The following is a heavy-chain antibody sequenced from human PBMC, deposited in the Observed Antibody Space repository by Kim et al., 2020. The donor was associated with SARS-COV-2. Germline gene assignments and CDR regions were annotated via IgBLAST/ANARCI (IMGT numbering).Heavy chain of an antibody. V-gene: IGHV3-74*01. CDR1: GFSFSSSW. CDR2: IYSDGGAT. CDR3: ARDSSYAFAV. J-gene: IGHJ6*02. Sequence: GGSLRLSCAASGFSFSSSWMHWVRQAPGKGLVWVSRIYSDGGATTYADSVKGRFTISRDNAKNTLYLQMNSLRAEDTAVYFCARDSSYAFAVWGQGTTVTVSS. D-gene: IGHD4-17*01.